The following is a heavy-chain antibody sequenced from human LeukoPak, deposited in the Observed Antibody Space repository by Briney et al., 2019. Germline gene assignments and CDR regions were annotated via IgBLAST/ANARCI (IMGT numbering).Heavy chain of an antibody. CDR3: ARDNSVGDTAWWFDP. CDR2: FDPEDGET. V-gene: IGHV1-24*01. J-gene: IGHJ5*02. Sequence: ASVKVSCKVSGYTLTELSMHWVRQAPGKGLEWMGGFDPEDGETIYAQKSQGRVTMTEDTSTDTAYMELSSLRSGDTAVYYCARDNSVGDTAWWFDPWGQGTLATVSS. CDR1: GYTLTELS. D-gene: IGHD1-26*01.